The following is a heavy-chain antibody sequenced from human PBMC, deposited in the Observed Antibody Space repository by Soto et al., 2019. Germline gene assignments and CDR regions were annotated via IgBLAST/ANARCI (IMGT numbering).Heavy chain of an antibody. CDR1: SGSISSSNW. V-gene: IGHV4-4*02. CDR3: ARDEPLGYCSGGSCPGAFDL. CDR2: IYHSGST. J-gene: IGHJ3*01. D-gene: IGHD2-15*01. Sequence: QVQLQESGPGLVKPSGTLSLTCAVSSGSISSSNWWSWVRQPPGKGLEWIGEIYHSGSTNYNPSLKSRVTISVNKSKNPSSLELSSVAAADTAVYYCARDEPLGYCSGGSCPGAFDLWGQGTMVTVSS.